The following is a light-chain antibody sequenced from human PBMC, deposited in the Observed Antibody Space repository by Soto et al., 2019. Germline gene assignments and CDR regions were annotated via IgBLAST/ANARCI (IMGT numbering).Light chain of an antibody. Sequence: EIVMTQSPGTLSLSPGERATLSCRASQSITNNYLAWYQQRPGLAPRLLIYGASIRATGIPDRFSGSGSGTDFTLTISRLEPEDFAVYYCQQYGSSRTFGQGTKVDIK. V-gene: IGKV3-20*01. CDR3: QQYGSSRT. J-gene: IGKJ1*01. CDR2: GAS. CDR1: QSITNNY.